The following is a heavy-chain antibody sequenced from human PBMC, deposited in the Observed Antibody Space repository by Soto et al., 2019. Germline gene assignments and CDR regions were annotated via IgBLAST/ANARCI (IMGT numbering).Heavy chain of an antibody. D-gene: IGHD2-2*01. CDR3: ARDRCTTDRCYTHHFDV. V-gene: IGHV1-18*04. J-gene: IGHJ6*02. Sequence: QVQLVQSGGEVTKPGASVKVSCKSSGYTFTSYGVSWVRQAPGQGLEWLGWISVYTGNTKQAQKFQDRVTLTTETSTSTAYMELRSLRSDDTAVYYRARDRCTTDRCYTHHFDVWGQGTTLT. CDR2: ISVYTGNT. CDR1: GYTFTSYG.